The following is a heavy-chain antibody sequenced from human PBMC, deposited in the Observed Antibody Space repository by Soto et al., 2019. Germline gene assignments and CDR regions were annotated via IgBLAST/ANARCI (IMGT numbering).Heavy chain of an antibody. CDR1: GGSFSGYY. V-gene: IGHV4-34*01. CDR2: INHSGST. CDR3: ARGMGYCSSTSCSINWFDP. Sequence: PSETLSLTCAVYGGSFSGYYWSWIRQPPGKGLEWIGEINHSGSTNYNPSLKSRVTISVDTSKNQFSLKLSSVTAADTAVYYCARGMGYCSSTSCSINWFDPWGQGTLVTVS. J-gene: IGHJ5*02. D-gene: IGHD2-2*01.